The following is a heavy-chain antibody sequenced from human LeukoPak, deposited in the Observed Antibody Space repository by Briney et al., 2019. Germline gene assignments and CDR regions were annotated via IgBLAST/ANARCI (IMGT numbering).Heavy chain of an antibody. CDR1: GGSFSGYY. CDR2: INHSGST. V-gene: IGHV4-34*01. CDR3: ARLVRRLQRLKIGRDSDYVTAYYFDS. J-gene: IGHJ4*02. Sequence: PSETLSLTCAVYGGSFSGYYWSWIRQPPGKGLEWIGEINHSGSTNYNPSLKSRVTISVDTTKNQFSLKLSSVTAADTAVYYCARLVRRLQRLKIGRDSDYVTAYYFDSWGQGTLVTVSS. D-gene: IGHD5-12*01.